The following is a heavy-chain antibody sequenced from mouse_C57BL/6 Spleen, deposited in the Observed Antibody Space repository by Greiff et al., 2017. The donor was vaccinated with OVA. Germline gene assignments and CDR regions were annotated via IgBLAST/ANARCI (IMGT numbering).Heavy chain of an antibody. V-gene: IGHV1-80*01. D-gene: IGHD1-1*01. J-gene: IGHJ2*01. Sequence: VKVVESGAELVKPGASVKISCKASGYAFSSYWMNWVKQRPGKGLEWIGQIYPGDGDTKYNGKFKGKATLTADKSSSTAYMQLSSLTSEDSAVYFCARFITAVGDYWGQGTTLTVSS. CDR3: ARFITAVGDY. CDR2: IYPGDGDT. CDR1: GYAFSSYW.